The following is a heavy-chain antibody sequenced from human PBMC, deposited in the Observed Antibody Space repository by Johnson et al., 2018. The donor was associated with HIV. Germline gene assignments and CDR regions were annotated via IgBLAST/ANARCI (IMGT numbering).Heavy chain of an antibody. CDR3: ARNSGNGLVLRGDAFDM. Sequence: QVQLVESGGGIVRPGGSLRLSCAASGFTVSSIYMSWVRQAPGKGLQWVALISYDGSIKYFADSLKGRFTISRDNSKNTLHLQMNSLRPEDTAVYYCARNSGNGLVLRGDAFDMWGQGTMVTVSS. J-gene: IGHJ3*02. V-gene: IGHV3-30-3*01. CDR1: GFTVSSIY. D-gene: IGHD2-8*01. CDR2: ISYDGSIK.